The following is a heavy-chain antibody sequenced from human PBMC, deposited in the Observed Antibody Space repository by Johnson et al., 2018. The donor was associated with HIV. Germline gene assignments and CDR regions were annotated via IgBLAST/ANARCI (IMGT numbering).Heavy chain of an antibody. CDR3: ARGPVFDI. J-gene: IGHJ3*02. V-gene: IGHV3-11*06. Sequence: QVQLVESGGGLVKPGGSLRLSCVGSGFTFSDYYMSWVRQAPGKGLEWIAYISGGSAGTFYADSVRGRFSISRDKSKDTLYLQMNSLRAEDTAVYYCARGPVFDIWGQGTMVTVSS. CDR2: ISGGSAGT. CDR1: GFTFSDYY.